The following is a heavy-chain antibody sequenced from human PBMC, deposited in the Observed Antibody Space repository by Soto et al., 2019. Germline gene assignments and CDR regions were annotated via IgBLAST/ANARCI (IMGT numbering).Heavy chain of an antibody. Sequence: DVQLVESGGGLVQPGRSLRLSCAASGFTFDDYAMHWVRQAPGKGLEWVSGISWNSGSIGYADSVKGRFTISRDNAKNSLYLQMNSLRAEDTALYYCAKDIGGRDYHFLGAFDIWGQGTMVTVSS. CDR1: GFTFDDYA. CDR2: ISWNSGSI. CDR3: AKDIGGRDYHFLGAFDI. J-gene: IGHJ3*02. D-gene: IGHD2-15*01. V-gene: IGHV3-9*01.